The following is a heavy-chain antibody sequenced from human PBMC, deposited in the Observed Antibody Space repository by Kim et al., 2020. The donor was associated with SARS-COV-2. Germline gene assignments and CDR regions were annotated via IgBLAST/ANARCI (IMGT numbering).Heavy chain of an antibody. CDR3: ASYAYYDILTAYYYGRDV. CDR2: ISSSGSTI. V-gene: IGHV3-11*01. Sequence: GGSLRLSCAASGFTFSDYYMSWIRQAPGKGLEWVSYISSSGSTIYYADSVKGRFTNSRDNAKNSLYLQMNSLRAEDTAVYYCASYAYYDILTAYYYGRDVWGQGTTVTVSS. J-gene: IGHJ6*02. CDR1: GFTFSDYY. D-gene: IGHD3-9*01.